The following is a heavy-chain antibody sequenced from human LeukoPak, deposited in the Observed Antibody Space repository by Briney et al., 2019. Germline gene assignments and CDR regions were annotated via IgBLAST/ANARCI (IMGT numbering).Heavy chain of an antibody. CDR1: GASISPSY. CDR2: IYNSGTT. J-gene: IGHJ4*02. Sequence: PSETLSLTCSVSGASISPSYWSWLRQPPGRGLEWIGYIYNSGTTNYNTSLASRVTISLDTSKNQFSLKLSSLTAADTAVYYCARQSGAYGRVDYWGQGTLVTVSS. D-gene: IGHD3-10*01. CDR3: ARQSGAYGRVDY. V-gene: IGHV4-59*08.